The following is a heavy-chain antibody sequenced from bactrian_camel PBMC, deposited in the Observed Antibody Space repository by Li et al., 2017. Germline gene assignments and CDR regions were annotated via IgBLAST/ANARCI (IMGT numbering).Heavy chain of an antibody. CDR2: IVRNGST. CDR1: GFSFDDTD. D-gene: IGHD2*01. V-gene: IGHV3S60*01. CDR3: AARGPYCYTKLSVADFTY. J-gene: IGHJ6*01. Sequence: QVQLVESGGGVVQTGGSRRLSCIASGFSFDDTDRGWYRQAPGDECEPVSVIVRNGSTWYADQVKGRFTISQDNAKNTVYLQMNSLKPEDTAMYYCAARGPYCYTKLSVADFTYWGQGTQVTVS.